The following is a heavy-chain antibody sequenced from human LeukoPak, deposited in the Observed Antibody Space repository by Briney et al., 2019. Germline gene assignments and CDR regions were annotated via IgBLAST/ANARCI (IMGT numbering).Heavy chain of an antibody. J-gene: IGHJ4*02. D-gene: IGHD3-16*01. CDR3: ANFSAVGGTFDY. CDR2: IWYDGSNK. V-gene: IGHV3-33*06. CDR1: GFTFSSYG. Sequence: GGSLRLSCAASGFTFSSYGMHWVRQAPGKGLEWVAVIWYDGSNKYYADSVKGRFTISRDNSKSTLYLQMNSLRAEDTAVYYCANFSAVGGTFDYGGREILVPVS.